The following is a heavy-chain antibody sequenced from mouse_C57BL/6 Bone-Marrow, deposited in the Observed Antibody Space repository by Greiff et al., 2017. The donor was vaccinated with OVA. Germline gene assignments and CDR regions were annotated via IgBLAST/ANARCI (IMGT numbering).Heavy chain of an antibody. CDR2: IDPENGDT. CDR1: GFNIKDDY. J-gene: IGHJ3*01. D-gene: IGHD2-5*01. CDR3: TDYSNY. Sequence: EVHLVESGAELVRPGASVKLSCTASGFNIKDDYMHWVKQRPEQGLEWIGWIDPENGDTEYASKFQGKATITADTSSNTAYLQLSSLTSEDTAVYYCTDYSNYGGQGTLVTVSA. V-gene: IGHV14-4*01.